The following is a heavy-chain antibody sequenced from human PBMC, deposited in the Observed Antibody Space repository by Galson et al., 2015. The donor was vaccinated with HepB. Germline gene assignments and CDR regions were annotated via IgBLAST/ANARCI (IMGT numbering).Heavy chain of an antibody. CDR1: GGTFSSYA. V-gene: IGHV1-69*13. J-gene: IGHJ5*02. D-gene: IGHD6-19*01. CDR3: ARDLVEAVAVTGWFDP. CDR2: IIPIFGTA. Sequence: SVKVSCKASGGTFSSYAISWVRQAPGQGLEWMGGIIPIFGTANYAQMFQGRVTITADESTSTAYMELSSLRSEDTAVYYCARDLVEAVAVTGWFDPWGQGTLVTVSS.